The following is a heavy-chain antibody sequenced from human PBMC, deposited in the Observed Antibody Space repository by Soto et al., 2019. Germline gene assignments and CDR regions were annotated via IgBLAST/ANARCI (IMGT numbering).Heavy chain of an antibody. CDR3: ARGKQLGGYYGMDV. CDR1: GGSISSYY. J-gene: IGHJ6*02. D-gene: IGHD6-13*01. Sequence: PSETLSLTCTVSGGSISSYYWSWIRQPPGKGLEWIGYIYYSGSTNYNPSLKSRVTISVDTSKNQLSLKLSSVTAADTAVYYCARGKQLGGYYGMDVWGQGTTVTVSS. CDR2: IYYSGST. V-gene: IGHV4-59*01.